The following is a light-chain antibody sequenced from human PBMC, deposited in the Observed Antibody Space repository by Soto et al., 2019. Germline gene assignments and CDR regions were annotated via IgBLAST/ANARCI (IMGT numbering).Light chain of an antibody. CDR2: DGS. CDR3: QQSNNWPLT. J-gene: IGKJ5*01. CDR1: QSVSGY. V-gene: IGKV3-11*01. Sequence: EIVLTQSPATLSLSPGERATLSCRASQSVSGYLAWYQQKPGQAPRLLIYDGSHRAAGIPSRFSGSGSGTDFTLTTSGPEHEDFAVYYCQQSNNWPLTFGQGTRLEIK.